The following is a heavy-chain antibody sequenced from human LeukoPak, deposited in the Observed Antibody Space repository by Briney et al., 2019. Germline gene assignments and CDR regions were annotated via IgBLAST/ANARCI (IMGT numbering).Heavy chain of an antibody. Sequence: GASVKVSCKASGYTFTGYYMHWVRQAPGQGLEWTGWINPNSGGTNYAQKFQGRVTMTRDTSISTAYMELSRLRSDDTAVYYCARDKPDYCTNGVCYTAGFDYWGQGTLVTVSS. CDR1: GYTFTGYY. D-gene: IGHD2-8*01. V-gene: IGHV1-2*02. CDR3: ARDKPDYCTNGVCYTAGFDY. CDR2: INPNSGGT. J-gene: IGHJ4*02.